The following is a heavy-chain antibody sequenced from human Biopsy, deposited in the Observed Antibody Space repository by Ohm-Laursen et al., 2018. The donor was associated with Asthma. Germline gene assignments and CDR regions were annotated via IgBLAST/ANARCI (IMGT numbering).Heavy chain of an antibody. CDR3: ARKAGSCISRTCYSLDF. CDR1: GGTFNTYV. Sequence: ASVKVSCKSIGGTFNTYVIGWVRQAPGQGLEWMGGINSVFGTTTYPQKFQDRVTITADDSTSTVYMESSSLRSEDTAVYYCARKAGSCISRTCYSLDFWGQGTLVTVSS. J-gene: IGHJ4*02. V-gene: IGHV1-69*13. CDR2: INSVFGTT. D-gene: IGHD2-2*01.